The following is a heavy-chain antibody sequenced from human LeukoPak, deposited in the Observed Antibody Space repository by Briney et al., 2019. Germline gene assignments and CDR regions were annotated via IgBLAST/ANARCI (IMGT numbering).Heavy chain of an antibody. V-gene: IGHV6-1*01. Sequence: SQTLSLTCAISGDSVSSNSAAWNWIRQSPSRGLEWLGRTYYRSKWYNDYAVSVKSRITINPDTSKNQFSLQLNSVTPEDTAVYYCARVGYCSSTSCYDSWFDPWGQGTLVTVSS. CDR3: ARVGYCSSTSCYDSWFDP. J-gene: IGHJ5*02. CDR1: GDSVSSNSAA. CDR2: TYYRSKWYN. D-gene: IGHD2-2*01.